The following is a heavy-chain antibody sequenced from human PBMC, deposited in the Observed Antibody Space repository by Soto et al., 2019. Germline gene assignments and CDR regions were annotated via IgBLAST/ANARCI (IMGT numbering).Heavy chain of an antibody. V-gene: IGHV3-23*01. CDR3: AKRAWLGDTPGGDV. Sequence: GGSLRLSCAASGFTFSNSVMAWVRQAPGKGLEWVSAISATGTISFYGDSVKGRFTVSRDNSKDTLYLHMGSLRADDTALYYCAKRAWLGDTPGGDVWGKGTLVTVSS. CDR2: ISATGTIS. J-gene: IGHJ4*02. CDR1: GFTFSNSV. D-gene: IGHD3-10*01.